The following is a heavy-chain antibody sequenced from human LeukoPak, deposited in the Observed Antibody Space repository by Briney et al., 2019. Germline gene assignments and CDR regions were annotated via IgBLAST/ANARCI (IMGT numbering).Heavy chain of an antibody. CDR1: GGSISSYY. Sequence: SETLSLTCTVSGGSISSYYWSWIRQPPGKGLEWIGYIYYSGSANYNPSLKSRVTISVDTSKNQFSLKLSSVTAADTAVYYCARTYYYGSGSGRIFDYWGQGTLVTVSS. CDR3: ARTYYYGSGSGRIFDY. CDR2: IYYSGSA. J-gene: IGHJ4*02. V-gene: IGHV4-59*01. D-gene: IGHD3-10*01.